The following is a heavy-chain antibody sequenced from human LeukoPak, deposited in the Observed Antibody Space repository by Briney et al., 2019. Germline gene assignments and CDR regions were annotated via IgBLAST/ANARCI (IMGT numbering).Heavy chain of an antibody. CDR1: GGTFSSYA. CDR3: ARDFNSGSFTNWFDP. CDR2: IIPIFGTA. Sequence: GAPVKVSCKGSGGTFSSYAISWVRQAPGQGLEWMGGIIPIFGTANYAQKFQGRVTITTDESTSTAYMELSSLRSEDTAVYYCARDFNSGSFTNWFDPWGQGTLVTVSS. V-gene: IGHV1-69*05. D-gene: IGHD1-26*01. J-gene: IGHJ5*02.